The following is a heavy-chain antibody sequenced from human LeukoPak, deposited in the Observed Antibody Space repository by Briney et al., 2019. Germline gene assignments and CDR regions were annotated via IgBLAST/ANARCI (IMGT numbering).Heavy chain of an antibody. J-gene: IGHJ4*02. CDR3: ARDWFGECLDY. CDR1: GFTFSNYA. Sequence: GGSLRLSCAASGFTFSNYAMNWVRQAPGKGLEWVSLISGSGVNTYYADSVKGRFTISRDNSKNTLYLQMNSLRAEDTAVYYCARDWFGECLDYWGQGTLVTVSS. V-gene: IGHV3-23*01. D-gene: IGHD3-10*01. CDR2: ISGSGVNT.